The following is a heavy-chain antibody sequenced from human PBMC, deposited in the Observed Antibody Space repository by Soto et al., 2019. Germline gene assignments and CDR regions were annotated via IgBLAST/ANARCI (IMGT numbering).Heavy chain of an antibody. CDR3: AREDIVVINGMDV. Sequence: EVQLVESGGGLVQPGGSLRLSCAASGLSFSSYWMSWVRQAPGKGLEWVANIKEDGSEENYVDSLKGRFTISRDNAQNSLYLQMNSLRAEDTAIYYCAREDIVVINGMDVWGQGTTVTVSS. CDR1: GLSFSSYW. J-gene: IGHJ6*02. D-gene: IGHD2-2*01. CDR2: IKEDGSEE. V-gene: IGHV3-7*03.